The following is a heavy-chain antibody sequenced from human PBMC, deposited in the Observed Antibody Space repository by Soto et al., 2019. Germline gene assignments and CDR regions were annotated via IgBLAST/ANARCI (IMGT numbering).Heavy chain of an antibody. V-gene: IGHV1-69*01. CDR2: IIPIFGTA. CDR1: GGTLSSYA. CDR3: ARSSIAVAGPFDY. Sequence: QVQLVQSGAEVKKPGSSVKVSCKASGGTLSSYAISWVRQAPGQGLEWMGGIIPIFGTANYAQKFQGRVRFTAGESTSTAYVERSSLRSEDTAVYYCARSSIAVAGPFDYWGQGTLVTVS. D-gene: IGHD6-19*01. J-gene: IGHJ4*02.